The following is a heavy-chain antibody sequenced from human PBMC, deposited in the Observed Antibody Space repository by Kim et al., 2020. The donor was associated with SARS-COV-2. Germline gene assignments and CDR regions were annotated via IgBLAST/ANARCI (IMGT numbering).Heavy chain of an antibody. V-gene: IGHV3-33*05. CDR2: ISYDGSNK. D-gene: IGHD3-10*01. CDR1: GFTFSSYG. Sequence: GGSLRLSCAASGFTFSSYGMHWVRQAPGKGLEWVAVISYDGSNKYYADSVKGRFTISRDNSKNTLYLQMNSLRAEDTAVYYCARDVSRARGVPYYFDYWGQGTLVTVSS. J-gene: IGHJ4*02. CDR3: ARDVSRARGVPYYFDY.